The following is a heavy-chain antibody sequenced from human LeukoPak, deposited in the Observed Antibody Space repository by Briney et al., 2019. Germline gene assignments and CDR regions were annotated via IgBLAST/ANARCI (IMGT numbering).Heavy chain of an antibody. CDR2: INPSGGST. D-gene: IGHD3-16*02. CDR1: GYTFTSYY. CDR3: ASRTEYYDYVWGSYRPLDYFDY. Sequence: ASVKVSCKASGYTFTSYYMHWVRQAPGQGLEWMGIINPSGGSTSYAQKFQGRVTMTRDTSTSTVYMELSSLRSEDTAVYYCASRTEYYDYVWGSYRPLDYFDYWGQGTLVTVSS. J-gene: IGHJ4*02. V-gene: IGHV1-46*01.